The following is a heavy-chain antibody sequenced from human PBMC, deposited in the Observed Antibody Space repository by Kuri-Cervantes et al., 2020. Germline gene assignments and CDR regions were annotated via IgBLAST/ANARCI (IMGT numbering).Heavy chain of an antibody. J-gene: IGHJ4*02. Sequence: SETLSLTCTVSGGSISSNDYHWSWIRQPPGKGLEWIGYGHYTGSAYYNPSLESRLTISVDTSRNQFSLKLSSVTAADTAVYYCARHSTTYYYDSSGIGSLIENYYFDYWGQGTLVTVSS. CDR2: GHYTGSA. CDR1: GGSISSNDYH. V-gene: IGHV4-30-4*01. D-gene: IGHD3-22*01. CDR3: ARHSTTYYYDSSGIGSLIENYYFDY.